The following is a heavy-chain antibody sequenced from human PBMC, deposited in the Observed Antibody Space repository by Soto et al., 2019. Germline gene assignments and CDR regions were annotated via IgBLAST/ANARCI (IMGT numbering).Heavy chain of an antibody. Sequence: GGSLRLSCAASGFTFSDYYMSWIRQAPGKGLEWVSYISSSGITRYYADSVKGRFTISRDNAKNSLYLQMDSLRAEDTAVYYCARDNRYSSGWGLDYFDYWGQGTLVTVSS. V-gene: IGHV3-11*01. CDR1: GFTFSDYY. CDR3: ARDNRYSSGWGLDYFDY. D-gene: IGHD6-19*01. CDR2: ISSSGITR. J-gene: IGHJ4*02.